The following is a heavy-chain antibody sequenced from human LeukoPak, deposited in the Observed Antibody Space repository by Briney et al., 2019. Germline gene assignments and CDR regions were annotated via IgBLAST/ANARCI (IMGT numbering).Heavy chain of an antibody. CDR2: ISAYNGNT. J-gene: IGHJ4*02. V-gene: IGHV1-18*01. CDR1: GYTFTSYG. Sequence: GASVKVSFTASGYTFTSYGNSWVRQAPGQGHEWMGWISAYNGNTNYAQKLQGRVTMTTDTSTSTPYMELRSLRSDDTAVYYCAREVPTYYYDSTTPRYFDYWGQGTLVTVSS. D-gene: IGHD3-22*01. CDR3: AREVPTYYYDSTTPRYFDY.